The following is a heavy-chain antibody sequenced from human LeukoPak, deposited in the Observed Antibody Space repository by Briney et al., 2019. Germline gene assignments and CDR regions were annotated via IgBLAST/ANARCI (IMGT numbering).Heavy chain of an antibody. CDR1: GGTFSSYA. D-gene: IGHD1-7*01. CDR2: IIPIFGTA. V-gene: IGHV1-69*05. Sequence: ASVKVSCKASGGTFSSYAISWVRQAPGQGLEWMGGIIPIFGTANYAQKFQGRVTITTDESTSTAYMELSSLRSEDTAVYYCAIAELELGPYDYWGQGTLVTVSS. CDR3: AIAELELGPYDY. J-gene: IGHJ4*02.